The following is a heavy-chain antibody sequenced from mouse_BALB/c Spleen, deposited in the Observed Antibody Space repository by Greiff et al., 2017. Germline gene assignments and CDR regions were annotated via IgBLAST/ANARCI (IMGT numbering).Heavy chain of an antibody. D-gene: IGHD4-1*01. Sequence: EVKVEESGPSLVKPSQTLSLTCSVTGDSITSGYWNWIRKFPGNKLEYMGYISYSGSTYYNPSLKSRISITRDTSKNQYYLQLNSVTTEDTATYYCARSELGRGGYYFDYWGQGTTLTVSS. CDR1: GDSITSGY. CDR3: ARSELGRGGYYFDY. V-gene: IGHV3-8*02. J-gene: IGHJ2*01. CDR2: ISYSGST.